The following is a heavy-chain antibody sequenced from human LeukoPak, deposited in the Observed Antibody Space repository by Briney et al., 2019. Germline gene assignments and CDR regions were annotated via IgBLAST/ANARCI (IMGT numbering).Heavy chain of an antibody. CDR1: GGSFSGYY. V-gene: IGHV4-34*01. J-gene: IGHJ4*02. Sequence: SETLSLTCAVYGGSFSGYYWSWIRQPPGKGLEWIGEINHSGSTNYNPSLKSRVTISVDTSKNQFSLKLSSVTAADTAVYYCARFDYSNSDFDYWGQGTLVTVSS. CDR2: INHSGST. D-gene: IGHD4-11*01. CDR3: ARFDYSNSDFDY.